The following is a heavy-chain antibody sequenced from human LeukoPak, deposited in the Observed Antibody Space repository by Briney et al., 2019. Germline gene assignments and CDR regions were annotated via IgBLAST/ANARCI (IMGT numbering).Heavy chain of an antibody. J-gene: IGHJ2*01. CDR3: ATDRVGFWSGQGYFDL. CDR1: GYTLTELS. V-gene: IGHV1-24*01. D-gene: IGHD3-3*01. Sequence: ASVKVSCKVSGYTLTELSMHWVRQAPGKGLEWMGGFDPEDGETIYAQKFQGRITMTEDTSTDTAYMELSSLRFEDTAVYYCATDRVGFWSGQGYFDLWGRGTLVTVSS. CDR2: FDPEDGET.